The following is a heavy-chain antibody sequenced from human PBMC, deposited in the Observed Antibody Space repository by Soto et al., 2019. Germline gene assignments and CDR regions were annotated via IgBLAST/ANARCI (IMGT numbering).Heavy chain of an antibody. CDR1: GGSIGSGGYY. Sequence: PSETLSLTCTVSGGSIGSGGYYWSWIRQHPGKGLEWIGYIYYSGSTYYNPSLKSRVTISVDTSKNQFSLKLSSVTAADTAVYYCARGRKSAWTTVAPGAFDIWGQGTMVTVSS. CDR3: ARGRKSAWTTVAPGAFDI. CDR2: IYYSGST. D-gene: IGHD4-17*01. J-gene: IGHJ3*02. V-gene: IGHV4-31*03.